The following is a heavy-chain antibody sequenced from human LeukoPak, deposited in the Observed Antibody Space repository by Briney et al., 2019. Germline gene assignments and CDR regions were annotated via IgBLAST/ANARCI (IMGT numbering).Heavy chain of an antibody. CDR1: GYTLTELS. D-gene: IGHD2-21*02. Sequence: ASVKVSCKVSGYTLTELSMHWVRQAPGKGLEWMGGFDPEDGETIYAQKFQGRVTMTEDTSTDTAYMELSSLRSEDTAVYYCATDNCGGDCRFFDYWGQGTLVTVSS. V-gene: IGHV1-24*01. CDR3: ATDNCGGDCRFFDY. CDR2: FDPEDGET. J-gene: IGHJ4*02.